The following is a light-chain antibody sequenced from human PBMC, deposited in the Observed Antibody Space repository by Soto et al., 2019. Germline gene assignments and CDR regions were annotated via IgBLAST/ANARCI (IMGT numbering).Light chain of an antibody. V-gene: IGKV2-28*01. Sequence: EIVMTQATLFLSVTPGEPASVSCRSSQNLLHDNGFNFLNWYLQKPGQSLQLLISLGSSRASGVPDRFSGSASGRDFTLLTSRVEAEDFGVFYCMQALETPLTFGGGTKVDIK. J-gene: IGKJ4*01. CDR3: MQALETPLT. CDR1: QNLLHDNGFNF. CDR2: LGS.